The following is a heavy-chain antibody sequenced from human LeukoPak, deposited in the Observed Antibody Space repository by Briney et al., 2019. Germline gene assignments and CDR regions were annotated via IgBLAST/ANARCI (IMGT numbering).Heavy chain of an antibody. J-gene: IGHJ4*02. V-gene: IGHV1-8*01. D-gene: IGHD3-22*01. CDR1: GYTFTSYD. Sequence: ASVKVSCKASGYTFTSYDINWVRQATGQGLEWMGWMNPNSGNTGYAQKFQGRVTMTRNTSISTAYMELSSLRSEDTAVYYCARDRITMMGDLDWGQGTLVTVSS. CDR3: ARDRITMMGDLD. CDR2: MNPNSGNT.